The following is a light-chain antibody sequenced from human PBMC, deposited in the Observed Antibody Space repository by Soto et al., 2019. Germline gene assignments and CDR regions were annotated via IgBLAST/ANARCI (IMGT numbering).Light chain of an antibody. V-gene: IGLV2-23*01. CDR2: EGN. CDR3: CSYAGSSTSLLV. CDR1: SSDVGSYNP. J-gene: IGLJ2*01. Sequence: QSALTQPASVSGSPGQSITISCTGTSSDVGSYNPVSWYQQHPGKAPKLMIYEGNKRPSGVSNRFSGSTSGNTASLPISGLQDEDEADYYCCSYAGSSTSLLVFGGGTKVTVL.